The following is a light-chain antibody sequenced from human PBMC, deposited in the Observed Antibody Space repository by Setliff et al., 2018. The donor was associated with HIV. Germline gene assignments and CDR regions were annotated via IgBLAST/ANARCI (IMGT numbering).Light chain of an antibody. Sequence: QSALTQPASVSGSPGQSITISCTGTSSDVGAYNYVSWYQQHPGKAPKLMIYDVSNRPSGVSRRFSGSKSGNTASLTISGLQAEDEAAYYCSSYTGSSTLEVFGTGTKGTVL. CDR2: DVS. CDR3: SSYTGSSTLEV. CDR1: SSDVGAYNY. J-gene: IGLJ1*01. V-gene: IGLV2-14*03.